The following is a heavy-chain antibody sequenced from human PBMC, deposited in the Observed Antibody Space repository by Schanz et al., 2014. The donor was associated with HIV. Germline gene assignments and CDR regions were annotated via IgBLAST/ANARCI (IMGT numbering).Heavy chain of an antibody. J-gene: IGHJ5*01. CDR3: ARQIANRRVNGDYWFDS. Sequence: QVQLQESGPGLVKPSETLSLSCAVSGGSISGHYWSWIRQPAGKGLEWIGRIGSSDYNPSLKSRASMSVDTAKNQISLEMKSVTAADTAVYFCARQIANRRVNGDYWFDSWGQGTLVTVSS. D-gene: IGHD4-17*01. CDR1: GGSISGHY. CDR2: IGSS. V-gene: IGHV4-4*07.